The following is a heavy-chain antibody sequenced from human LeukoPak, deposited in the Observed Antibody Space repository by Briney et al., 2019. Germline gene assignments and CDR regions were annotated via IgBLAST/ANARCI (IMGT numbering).Heavy chain of an antibody. CDR1: GFTFSSYS. CDR2: ISGSYSNI. J-gene: IGHJ3*02. Sequence: GGSLRLSCAASGFTFSSYSMNWVRQAPGKGLEWVSYISGSYSNIKYADSVKGRSTISRDNAKNSLYLQMNSLRDEDTAVYYCARDHQHAFGIWGQGTMVTVSS. CDR3: ARDHQHAFGI. D-gene: IGHD2-2*01. V-gene: IGHV3-48*02.